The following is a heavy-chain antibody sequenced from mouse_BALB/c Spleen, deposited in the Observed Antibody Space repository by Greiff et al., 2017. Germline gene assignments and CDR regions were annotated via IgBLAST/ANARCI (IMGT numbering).Heavy chain of an antibody. CDR3: ARDRRRPFDY. J-gene: IGHJ2*01. CDR1: GFTFSSYG. CDR2: INSNGGST. Sequence: EVMLVESGGGLVQPGGSLKLSCAASGFTFSSYGMSWVRQTPDKRLELVATINSNGGSTYYPDSVKGRFTISRDNAKNTLYLQVSSLKSEDTAMYYCARDRRRPFDYWGQGTTLTVSS. V-gene: IGHV5-6-3*01.